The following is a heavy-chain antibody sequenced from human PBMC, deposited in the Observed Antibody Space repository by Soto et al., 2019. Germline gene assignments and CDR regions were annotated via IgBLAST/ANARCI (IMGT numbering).Heavy chain of an antibody. Sequence: EVLLLEFEGGLVQPGVCLRPSCPASRFTFSYYAMTLVRQTPGKGLEWVSSISNSGGGTYYADSVKGRFTISRDNSKNTLYLQMHSLGAKDTALYFCVRGIAVAVPYYYSMEVWGQATTVTVS. CDR1: RFTFSYYA. V-gene: IGHV3-23*01. D-gene: IGHD6-19*01. J-gene: IGHJ6*02. CDR2: ISNSGGGT. CDR3: VRGIAVAVPYYYSMEV.